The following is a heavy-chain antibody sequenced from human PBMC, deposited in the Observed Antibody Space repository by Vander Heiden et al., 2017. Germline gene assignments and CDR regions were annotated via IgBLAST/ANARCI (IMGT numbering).Heavy chain of an antibody. J-gene: IGHJ4*02. CDR3: ARQPGSHSSGWYYDY. V-gene: IGHV4-39*01. CDR1: DGSISSISYW. CDR2: IFCSGTT. D-gene: IGHD6-19*01. Sequence: QLQLEESGPGLVKPSETLSLTCTVSDGSISSISYWWGWIRQPPGKGLEWIGSIFCSGTTYYNPALKRRVTITVDTSKNQFSLKLSSVTATDSAAYYCARQPGSHSSGWYYDYWGQGILVTVSS.